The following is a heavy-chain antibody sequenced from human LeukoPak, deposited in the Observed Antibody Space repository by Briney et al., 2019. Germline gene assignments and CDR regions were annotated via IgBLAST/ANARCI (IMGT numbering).Heavy chain of an antibody. J-gene: IGHJ4*02. Sequence: HSQTLSLTCAISGDSVSSNSVTWNWIRQSPSRGLEWLGRTYYRSKWYNDYAVSVRGRITINSDTSKNQFSLQLNSVTPEDTAVYYCVGHPGGYWGQGTLVTVSS. CDR2: TYYRSKWYN. V-gene: IGHV6-1*01. CDR3: VGHPGGY. CDR1: GDSVSSNSVT.